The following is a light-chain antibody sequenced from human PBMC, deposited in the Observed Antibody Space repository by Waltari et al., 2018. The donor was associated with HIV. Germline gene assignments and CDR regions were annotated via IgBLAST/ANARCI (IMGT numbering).Light chain of an antibody. V-gene: IGLV6-57*01. Sequence: NFMLTQPHSVSESPGKTVTISCTRSSGSIASNYVQGYQQRPGSSPTTVIYEDNQSPSGVPDRFSGSIDSSSNTASLTVSGLKTEDEADYYCQSYDSSNRVFGGGTKLTVL. CDR3: QSYDSSNRV. CDR1: SGSIASNY. CDR2: EDN. J-gene: IGLJ3*02.